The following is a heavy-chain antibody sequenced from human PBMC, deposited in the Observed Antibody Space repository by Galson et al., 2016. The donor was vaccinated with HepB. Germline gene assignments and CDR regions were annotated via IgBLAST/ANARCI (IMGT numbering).Heavy chain of an antibody. CDR3: ARIPTSPRRFDWDGWLDP. CDR1: GFSLTSSEVG. Sequence: PALVKPTQTLTLTCSFSGFSLTSSEVGVGWIRQPPGKALEWLALVYWDDDKRYNSSLKTRLTIAKDTSKNQLVLTMTEMDPVDPATYYFARIPTSPRRFDWDGWLDPWGQGTLVTVSS. J-gene: IGHJ5*02. V-gene: IGHV2-5*02. CDR2: VYWDDDK. D-gene: IGHD3-9*01.